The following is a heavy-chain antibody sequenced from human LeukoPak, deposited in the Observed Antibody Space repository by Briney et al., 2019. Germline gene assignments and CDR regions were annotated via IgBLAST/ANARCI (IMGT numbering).Heavy chain of an antibody. CDR3: ARDGPPVGAGDFDY. CDR1: GFSTSTYS. Sequence: PGGSLRLSRAASGFSTSTYSMGWVRQAPGKGLEWVSYIGSTSIYADSVKGRFTISRDNAKNSLFLQMNSLRAEDTAVYYCARDGPPVGAGDFDYWGQGTPVTVSS. D-gene: IGHD3-10*01. V-gene: IGHV3-48*01. CDR2: IGSTSI. J-gene: IGHJ4*02.